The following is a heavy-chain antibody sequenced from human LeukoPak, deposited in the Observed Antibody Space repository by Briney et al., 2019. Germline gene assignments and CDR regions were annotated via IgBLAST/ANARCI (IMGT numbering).Heavy chain of an antibody. CDR2: FDPEDGET. CDR1: GYTLTELS. J-gene: IGHJ4*02. Sequence: GASVRLSCEVSGYTLTELSMHWVRQAPGKGLEWVGGFDPEDGETIYAEKFQGRVTMTEDTSTDTAYMELNSLRSEDTAVYYCATGYYYDSSGYYYAFDYWGQGTLVTVSS. D-gene: IGHD3-22*01. V-gene: IGHV1-24*01. CDR3: ATGYYYDSSGYYYAFDY.